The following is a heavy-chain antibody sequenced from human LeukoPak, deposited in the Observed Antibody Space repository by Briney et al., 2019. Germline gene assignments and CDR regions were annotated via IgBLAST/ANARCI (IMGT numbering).Heavy chain of an antibody. D-gene: IGHD6-6*01. CDR2: ISSDGSNT. Sequence: GGSLRLSCAASGFTFISYGMHWVRQTPGKGLEWVAVISSDGSNTFYADSVKGRFTISRDNSKNTLFLQMSSLKTEDTAVFYCAKDLYSSSSGDYWGQGTLVTVSS. CDR3: AKDLYSSSSGDY. V-gene: IGHV3-30*18. J-gene: IGHJ4*02. CDR1: GFTFISYG.